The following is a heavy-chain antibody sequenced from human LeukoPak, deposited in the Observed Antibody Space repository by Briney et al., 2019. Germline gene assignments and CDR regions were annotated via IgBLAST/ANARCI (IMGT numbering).Heavy chain of an antibody. J-gene: IGHJ6*02. CDR2: ISWNSGSI. V-gene: IGHV3-9*01. CDR1: GFTFDDYA. D-gene: IGHD2-2*01. Sequence: PGRSLRLSCAASGFTFDDYAMHWVRQAPGKGLEWVSGISWNSGSIGYADSVKGRFTISRDNAKNSLYLQMNSLRAEDTALYYCAKEKCGSTSCYSPRPYYYYYYGMDVWGQGTTVTVSS. CDR3: AKEKCGSTSCYSPRPYYYYYYGMDV.